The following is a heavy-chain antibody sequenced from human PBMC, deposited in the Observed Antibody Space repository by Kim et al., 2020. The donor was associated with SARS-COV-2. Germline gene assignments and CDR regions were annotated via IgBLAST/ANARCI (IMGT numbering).Heavy chain of an antibody. CDR3: GTVVKSHPGYYYYGMDV. Sequence: GGSLRLSCAASGFTFSNAWMSWVRQAPGKGLEWVGRIKSKTDGGTTDYAAPVKGRFTISRDDSKNTLYLQMNSLKTEDTAVYYCGTVVKSHPGYYYYGMDVWGQGTMVTVSS. J-gene: IGHJ6*02. CDR1: GFTFSNAW. CDR2: IKSKTDGGTT. V-gene: IGHV3-15*01. D-gene: IGHD2-2*01.